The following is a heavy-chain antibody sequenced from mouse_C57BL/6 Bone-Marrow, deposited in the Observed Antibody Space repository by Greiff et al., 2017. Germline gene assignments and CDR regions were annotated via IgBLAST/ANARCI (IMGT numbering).Heavy chain of an antibody. Sequence: EVQLQQPGPELVKPGASVKISCKASGYSFTDYNMNWVKQSHGQSLEWIGVINPNYGTTSYNQKFKGKATLTVDQSSSTAYMQLNSLTSEDSAVYYCARGCECDYAMDYWGQGTSVTVSS. CDR1: GYSFTDYN. CDR2: INPNYGTT. D-gene: IGHD3-3*01. V-gene: IGHV1-39*01. CDR3: ARGCECDYAMDY. J-gene: IGHJ4*01.